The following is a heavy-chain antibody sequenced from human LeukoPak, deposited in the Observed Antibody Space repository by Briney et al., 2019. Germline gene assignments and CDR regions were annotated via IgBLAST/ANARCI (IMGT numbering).Heavy chain of an antibody. CDR3: ARDLGYDSSGVFGY. Sequence: GGSLRLSCAASGFTFSSYGMHWVRQAPGKGLEWVSYISSSGSTIYYADSVKGRFTISRDNAKNSLYLQMNSLRAEDTAVYYCARDLGYDSSGVFGYWGQGTLVTVSS. J-gene: IGHJ4*02. CDR1: GFTFSSYG. V-gene: IGHV3-48*04. D-gene: IGHD3-22*01. CDR2: ISSSGSTI.